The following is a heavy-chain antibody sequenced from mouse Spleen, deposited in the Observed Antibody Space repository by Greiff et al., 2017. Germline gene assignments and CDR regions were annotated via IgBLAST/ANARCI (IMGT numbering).Heavy chain of an antibody. J-gene: IGHJ4*01. D-gene: IGHD2-10*02. V-gene: IGHV5-9-3*01. Sequence: EVHLVESGGGLVKPGGSLKLSCAASGFPFSSYAMSWVRQTPETRLEWVATISSGGSYTYYPDSVKGRFTISRDNAKNTLYLQMSSLRSEDTAMYYCARRYGNYERAYYYAMDYWGQGTSVTVSS. CDR1: GFPFSSYA. CDR3: ARRYGNYERAYYYAMDY. CDR2: ISSGGSYT.